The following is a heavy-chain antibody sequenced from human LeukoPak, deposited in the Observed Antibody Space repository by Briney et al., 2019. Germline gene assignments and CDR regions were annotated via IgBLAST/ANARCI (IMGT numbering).Heavy chain of an antibody. CDR1: GFTFDDYA. CDR3: AKDRAGGSGSFFDY. V-gene: IGHV3-9*01. J-gene: IGHJ4*02. CDR2: ISWNSGSI. Sequence: GGSLRLSCAASGFTFDDYAMHWVRQAPGKGVEGGSGISWNSGSIGYADSVKGRFTISRDNAKNSLYLQVNSLRAEDTALYYCAKDRAGGSGSFFDYWGQGTLVTVSS. D-gene: IGHD1-26*01.